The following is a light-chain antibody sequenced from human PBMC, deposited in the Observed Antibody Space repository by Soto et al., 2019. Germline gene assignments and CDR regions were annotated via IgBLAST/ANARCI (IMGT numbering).Light chain of an antibody. CDR2: EVS. CDR1: SSDVGGYHF. V-gene: IGLV2-23*02. J-gene: IGLJ2*01. CDR3: CSYAGSSTFLV. Sequence: QSALTQPASVSGSPGQSITISCTGTSSDVGGYHFVSWYQQHPGKAPKLMISEVSKRPSGVSTRFSGSKSGNKAFLTISGRQAEDEADYYCCSYAGSSTFLVFGGGTKVTVL.